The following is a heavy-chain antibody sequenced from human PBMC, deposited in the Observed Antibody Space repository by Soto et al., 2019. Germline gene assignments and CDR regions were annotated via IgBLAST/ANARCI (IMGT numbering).Heavy chain of an antibody. CDR3: AKSGGYNYGYQVTDY. CDR1: GFTFSSYA. D-gene: IGHD5-18*01. Sequence: GGSLRLSCAASGFTFSSYAMSWVRQAPGKGLEWVSAISGSGGSTYYADSVKGRFTISRDNSKNTLYLQMNSLRAEDTAVYYCAKSGGYNYGYQVTDYWGQGTLVPGSS. V-gene: IGHV3-23*01. CDR2: ISGSGGST. J-gene: IGHJ4*02.